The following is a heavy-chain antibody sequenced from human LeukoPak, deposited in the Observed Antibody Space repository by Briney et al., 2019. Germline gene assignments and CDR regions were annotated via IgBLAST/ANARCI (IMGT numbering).Heavy chain of an antibody. CDR3: ARVDYGDYGDYYYYYYGMDV. Sequence: PGGSLRLSCAASGFTFSSYAMSWVRQAPGKGLEWVSVIYSGGSTYYADSVKGRFTISRDNSKNTLYLQMNSLRAEDTAVYYCARVDYGDYGDYYYYYYGMDVWGQGTTVTVSS. J-gene: IGHJ6*02. D-gene: IGHD4-17*01. CDR1: GFTFSSYA. V-gene: IGHV3-66*01. CDR2: IYSGGST.